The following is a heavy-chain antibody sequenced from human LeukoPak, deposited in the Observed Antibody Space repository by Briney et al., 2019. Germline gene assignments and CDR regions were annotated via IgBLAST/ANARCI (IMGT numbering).Heavy chain of an antibody. CDR3: ARVGSSSSGDDY. CDR1: GFTFSSYS. Sequence: GGSLRLSCAASGFTFSSYSMNWVRQAPGKGLEWVSSISSSSSYIYYADSVKGRFTISRDNAKNSLYLQTNSLRAEDTAVYYCARVGSSSSGDDYWGQGTLVTVSS. V-gene: IGHV3-21*01. CDR2: ISSSSSYI. J-gene: IGHJ4*02. D-gene: IGHD6-6*01.